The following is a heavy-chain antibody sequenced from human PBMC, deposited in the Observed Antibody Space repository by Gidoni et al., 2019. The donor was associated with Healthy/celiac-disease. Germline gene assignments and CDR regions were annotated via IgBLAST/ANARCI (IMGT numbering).Heavy chain of an antibody. Sequence: QVQLVESGGGVVPPGRSLRLSCAASGSTSSSYAMHWVRQAPGKGLEWVAVISYDGSNKYYADSVKGRFTISRDNSKNTLYLQMNSLRAEDTAVYYCARDRYDFWSGYCFDPWGQGTLVTVSS. V-gene: IGHV3-30-3*01. CDR2: ISYDGSNK. J-gene: IGHJ5*02. D-gene: IGHD3-3*01. CDR1: GSTSSSYA. CDR3: ARDRYDFWSGYCFDP.